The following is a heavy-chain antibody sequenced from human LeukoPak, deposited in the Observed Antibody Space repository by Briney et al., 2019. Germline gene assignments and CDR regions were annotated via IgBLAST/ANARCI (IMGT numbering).Heavy chain of an antibody. CDR1: GFTFSSYA. CDR3: ARDHTAGTLDL. Sequence: PGGSLRLSCAASGFTFSSYAMHWVRQAPGKGLEWVAVISYDGSNKYYADSVKGRFTISRDNSKNTLYLQMNSLRAEDTAVYYCARDHTAGTLDLWGQGTLVTVSS. J-gene: IGHJ4*02. D-gene: IGHD6-13*01. CDR2: ISYDGSNK. V-gene: IGHV3-30*04.